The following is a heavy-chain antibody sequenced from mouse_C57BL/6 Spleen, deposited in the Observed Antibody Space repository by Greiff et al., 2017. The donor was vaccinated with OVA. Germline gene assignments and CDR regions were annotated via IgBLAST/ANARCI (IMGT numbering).Heavy chain of an antibody. D-gene: IGHD4-1*01. V-gene: IGHV5-4*01. J-gene: IGHJ2*01. CDR3: AREWEGYFDY. CDR1: GFTFSSYA. Sequence: EVKLQESGGGLVKPGGSLKLSCAASGFTFSSYAMSWVRQTPEKRLEWVATISDGGSYTYYPDNVKGRFTISRDNAKNNLYLQMSHLKSEDTAMYYCAREWEGYFDYWGQGTTLTVSS. CDR2: ISDGGSYT.